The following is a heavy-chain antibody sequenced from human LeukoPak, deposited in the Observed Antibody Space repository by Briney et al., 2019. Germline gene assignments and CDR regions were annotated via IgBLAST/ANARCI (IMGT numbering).Heavy chain of an antibody. CDR2: INPNSGGT. Sequence: ASVKVSCKASGYTFTGYYIHWVRQAPGQGLEWMGWINPNSGGTNYAQKFQGRVTMTRDTSISTAYMELSRLRSDDTAVYYCARASLDRRVFGFFNHGGRGTLSTVSS. CDR1: GYTFTGYY. J-gene: IGHJ1*01. CDR3: ARASLDRRVFGFFNH. V-gene: IGHV1-2*02. D-gene: IGHD3-3*01.